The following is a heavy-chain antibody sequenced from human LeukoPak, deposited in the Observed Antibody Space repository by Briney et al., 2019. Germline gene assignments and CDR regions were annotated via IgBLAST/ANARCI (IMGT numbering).Heavy chain of an antibody. Sequence: GGSLRLSCAASGFTFSDYWMHWVRQAPGKGLVWVSCISSDGSRVNYADSVKGRFTISRDNAKNSLYLQMNSLRAEDTAVYYCARAIITFGGVIVPAVDYYMDVWGKGTTVTISS. D-gene: IGHD3-16*02. CDR2: ISSDGSRV. V-gene: IGHV3-74*01. CDR3: ARAIITFGGVIVPAVDYYMDV. J-gene: IGHJ6*03. CDR1: GFTFSDYW.